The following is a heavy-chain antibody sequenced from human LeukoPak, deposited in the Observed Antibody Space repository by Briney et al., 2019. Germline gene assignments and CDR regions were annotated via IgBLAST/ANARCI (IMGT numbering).Heavy chain of an antibody. D-gene: IGHD3-10*01. J-gene: IGHJ5*02. Sequence: SETLSLTCTVSGGSISSYYWSWIRQPPGKGLEWIGYIYYSGSTKYNPSLKSRVTISVDTSKTQFSLKMSSVTAADTAVYYCARNHGSGRGEWFDPWGQGTLVTVSS. V-gene: IGHV4-59*01. CDR2: IYYSGST. CDR1: GGSISSYY. CDR3: ARNHGSGRGEWFDP.